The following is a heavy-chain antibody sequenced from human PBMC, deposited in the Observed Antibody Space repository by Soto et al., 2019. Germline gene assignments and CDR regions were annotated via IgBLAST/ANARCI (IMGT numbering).Heavy chain of an antibody. V-gene: IGHV4-39*01. CDR2: IYYSGST. CDR3: ARKYSSTHFDY. D-gene: IGHD6-13*01. J-gene: IGHJ4*02. CDR1: GGSISSSSYY. Sequence: QLQLQESGPGLVKPSETLSLTCTVSGGSISSSSYYWGWIRQPPGKGLEWIGSIYYSGSTYYNPSLKSRVTISVDTSKNQFSLKLSSVTAADTAVYYCARKYSSTHFDYWGQGTLVTVSS.